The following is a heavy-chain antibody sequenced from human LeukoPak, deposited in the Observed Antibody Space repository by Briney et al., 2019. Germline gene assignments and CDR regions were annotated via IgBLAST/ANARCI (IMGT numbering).Heavy chain of an antibody. CDR3: AKESNQFGVVMPD. D-gene: IGHD3-3*01. CDR2: IWYDGSNK. J-gene: IGHJ4*02. Sequence: GGSLRLSCAASGFTFSSYGMHWVRQAPGKGLEWVAVIWYDGSNKYYADSVKGRFTISRDNSKNTLYLQMNSLRAEDTAVYYCAKESNQFGVVMPDWGQGTLVTVSS. V-gene: IGHV3-30*02. CDR1: GFTFSSYG.